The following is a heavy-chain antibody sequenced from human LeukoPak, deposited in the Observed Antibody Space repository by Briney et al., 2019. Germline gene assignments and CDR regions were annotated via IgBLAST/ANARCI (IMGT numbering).Heavy chain of an antibody. Sequence: SETLSLTCAVYGGSFSGYYWSWIRQPPGKGLEWIGEINHSGSTNYNPSLKSRVTISVDTSKNQFSLKLSAVTAADTAVYYCARGRVWFDPWGQGTLVTVSS. CDR2: INHSGST. V-gene: IGHV4-34*01. CDR1: GGSFSGYY. J-gene: IGHJ5*02. CDR3: ARGRVWFDP.